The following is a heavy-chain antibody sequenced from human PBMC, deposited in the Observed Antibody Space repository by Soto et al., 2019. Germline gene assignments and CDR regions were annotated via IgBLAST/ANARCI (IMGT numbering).Heavy chain of an antibody. CDR1: GYTFTSYG. CDR2: ISAYNGNT. J-gene: IGHJ4*02. Sequence: ASVEVSCNASGYTFTSYGISWVRQAPGHGLEWMGWISAYNGNTNYAQKLQGRVTMTTDTSTSTAYMELRSLRSDDTAVYYCAGGISAAGIAPSFDNWGQGTLVTVSS. V-gene: IGHV1-18*01. CDR3: AGGISAAGIAPSFDN. D-gene: IGHD6-13*01.